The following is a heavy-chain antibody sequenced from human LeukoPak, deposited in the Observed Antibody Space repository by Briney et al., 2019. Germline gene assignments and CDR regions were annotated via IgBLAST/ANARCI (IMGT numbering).Heavy chain of an antibody. Sequence: PSETLSLTCTVSGGSISSGSYYWSWIRQPAGKGLEWIGRIYTSGSTNYNPSLKSRVTISVDTSKNQFSLKLSSVTAADTAVYYCARDYHDSSGYYPSHGWFDPWGQGTLVTVSS. CDR1: GGSISSGSYY. D-gene: IGHD3-22*01. V-gene: IGHV4-61*02. CDR2: IYTSGST. CDR3: ARDYHDSSGYYPSHGWFDP. J-gene: IGHJ5*02.